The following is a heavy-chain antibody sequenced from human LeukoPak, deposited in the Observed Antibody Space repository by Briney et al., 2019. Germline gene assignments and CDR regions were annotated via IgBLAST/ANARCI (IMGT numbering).Heavy chain of an antibody. J-gene: IGHJ4*02. D-gene: IGHD6-19*01. Sequence: GESLKISCKGSEYSFTSYWTSWVPQMPGKGLEWMGRIDPSDSYTNYNPSFQGHVTISADKSISTAYLQWSSLKASDTAMYYCARPRAHCSGWYEGEYDYWGQGSLVTVSS. CDR3: ARPRAHCSGWYEGEYDY. V-gene: IGHV5-10-1*01. CDR1: EYSFTSYW. CDR2: IDPSDSYT.